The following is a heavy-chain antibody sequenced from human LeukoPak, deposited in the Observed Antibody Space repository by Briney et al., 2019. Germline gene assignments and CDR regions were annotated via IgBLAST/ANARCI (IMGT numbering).Heavy chain of an antibody. CDR1: GYSFTSYW. CDR3: ASSTVTTDYYYYMDV. D-gene: IGHD4-11*01. J-gene: IGHJ6*03. Sequence: KPGESLQISCKGSGYSFTSYWIGWVRQMPGKGLEWMGIIYPGDSDTRYSPSFQGQVTISADKSISTAYLQWSSLKASDTAMYYCASSTVTTDYYYYMDVWGKGTTVTVSS. CDR2: IYPGDSDT. V-gene: IGHV5-51*01.